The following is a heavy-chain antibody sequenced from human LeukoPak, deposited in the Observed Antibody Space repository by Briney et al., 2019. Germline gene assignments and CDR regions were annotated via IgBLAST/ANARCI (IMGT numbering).Heavy chain of an antibody. Sequence: PGRSLRLSCAASGFTFDDYAMPWVRQAPGKGLEWVSGISWNSGSIGYADSVKGRFTISRDNAKNSLYLQMNSLRAEDTALYYCAKELLHYDILTGTTPYYYYGMDVWGQGTTVTVSS. V-gene: IGHV3-9*01. J-gene: IGHJ6*02. CDR1: GFTFDDYA. CDR2: ISWNSGSI. CDR3: AKELLHYDILTGTTPYYYYGMDV. D-gene: IGHD3-9*01.